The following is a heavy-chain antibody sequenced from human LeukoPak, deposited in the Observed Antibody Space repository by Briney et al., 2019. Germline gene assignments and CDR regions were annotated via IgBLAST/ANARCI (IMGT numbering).Heavy chain of an antibody. CDR3: TRSFFSYGYFDY. V-gene: IGHV3-53*01. CDR2: IYSGGNT. Sequence: GGSLRRSCAASGFSVSDNYMSWVRQAPGKGLEWVSVIYSGGNTYYADSVKGRFTISRDNSKSTLHLQMNSLRAEDTAVYYCTRSFFSYGYFDYWGQGTLVTVSS. D-gene: IGHD5-18*01. J-gene: IGHJ4*02. CDR1: GFSVSDNY.